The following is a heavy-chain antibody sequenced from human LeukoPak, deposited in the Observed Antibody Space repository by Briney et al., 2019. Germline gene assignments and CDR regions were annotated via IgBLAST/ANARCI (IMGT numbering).Heavy chain of an antibody. J-gene: IGHJ4*02. CDR3: ARVGYYYGSGSYPYFDY. CDR1: GGSISSGGYS. CDR2: IYHSGST. V-gene: IGHV4-30-2*01. D-gene: IGHD3-10*01. Sequence: SETLSLTCAVSGGSISSGGYSWSWIRQPPGKGLEWIGYIYHSGSTYYNPSLKSRVTISVDRSKNQFSLKLSSVTAADTAVYYCARVGYYYGSGSYPYFDYWGQGTLVTVSS.